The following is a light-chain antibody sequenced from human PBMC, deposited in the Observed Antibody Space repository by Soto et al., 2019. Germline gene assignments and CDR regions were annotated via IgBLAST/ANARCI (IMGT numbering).Light chain of an antibody. CDR1: QTISND. CDR3: QQNNKWPPVT. V-gene: IGKV3-15*01. J-gene: IGKJ4*01. Sequence: EVVMTQSPATVSVSPGEGVTLSCRASQTISNDLAWYQQKPGQAPRLLIYGASTRATGVPARFSGGGSGTELTLTISSLQSEDFASYYCQQNNKWPPVTFGGGTKVEIK. CDR2: GAS.